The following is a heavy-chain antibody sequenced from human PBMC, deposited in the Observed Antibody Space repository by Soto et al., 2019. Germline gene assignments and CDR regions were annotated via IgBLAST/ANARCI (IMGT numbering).Heavy chain of an antibody. J-gene: IGHJ6*02. CDR1: GGSFSGYY. V-gene: IGHV4-34*01. Sequence: SETLSLTCAVYGGSFSGYYWSWIRQPPGKGLEWIGEINHSGSTNYNPSLKSRVTISVDTSKNQFSLKLSSVTAADTAVYYCARGGYYYYGMDVWGQGTTVTVSS. CDR3: ARGGYYYYGMDV. CDR2: INHSGST.